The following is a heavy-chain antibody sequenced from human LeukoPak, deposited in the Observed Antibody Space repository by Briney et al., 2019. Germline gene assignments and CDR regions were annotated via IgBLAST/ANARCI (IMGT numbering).Heavy chain of an antibody. CDR1: VFTFSGSD. D-gene: IGHD2-2*01. V-gene: IGHV3-30*02. CDR2: IRYDGSNK. J-gene: IGHJ4*02. Sequence: GGSLRLSCAASVFTFSGSDMHWVRQAPGKGLEWVAFIRYDGSNKYYADSVKGRFTVSRDNSKNTLYLQMNSLRAEDTALYYCAKHAQLDYWGQGTLVTVSS. CDR3: AKHAQLDY.